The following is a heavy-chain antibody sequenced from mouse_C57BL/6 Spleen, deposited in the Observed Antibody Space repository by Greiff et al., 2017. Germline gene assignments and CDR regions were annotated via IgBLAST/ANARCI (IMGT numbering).Heavy chain of an antibody. CDR3: ARDRNYDYDGWFAY. V-gene: IGHV5-4*01. Sequence: DVKLVESGGGLVKPGGSLKLSCAASGFTFSSYAMSWVRQTPEKRLEWVATISDGGSYTYYPDNVKGRFTISRDNAKNNLYLQMSHLKSEDTAMYYCARDRNYDYDGWFAYWGQGTLVTVSA. D-gene: IGHD2-4*01. CDR1: GFTFSSYA. CDR2: ISDGGSYT. J-gene: IGHJ3*01.